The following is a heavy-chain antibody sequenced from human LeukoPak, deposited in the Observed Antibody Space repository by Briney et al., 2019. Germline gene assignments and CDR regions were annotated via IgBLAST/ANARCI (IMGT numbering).Heavy chain of an antibody. J-gene: IGHJ4*02. CDR2: IKQDGSEK. CDR3: AKEKTRTGFDY. Sequence: GGSLRLSCAASGFTFSSYWMSWVRQAPGKGLEWVANIKQDGSEKYYVDSVKGRFTISRDNAKNSLYLQMNSLRADDTALYYCAKEKTRTGFDYWGQGTLVTVSS. CDR1: GFTFSSYW. D-gene: IGHD3-10*01. V-gene: IGHV3-7*03.